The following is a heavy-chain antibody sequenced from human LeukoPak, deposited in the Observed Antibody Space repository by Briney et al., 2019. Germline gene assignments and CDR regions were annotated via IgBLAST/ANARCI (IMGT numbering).Heavy chain of an antibody. V-gene: IGHV3-30-3*01. CDR2: ISYDGSNK. CDR3: ARDPTSDYMNYYYYYYMDV. D-gene: IGHD4-11*01. Sequence: GGSLRLSCAASGFTFSSYAMHWVRQAPGKGLEWVAVISYDGSNKYYADSVKGRFTISRDNSKNTLYLQMNSLRAEDTAVYYCARDPTSDYMNYYYYYYMDVWGKGTTVTVSS. J-gene: IGHJ6*03. CDR1: GFTFSSYA.